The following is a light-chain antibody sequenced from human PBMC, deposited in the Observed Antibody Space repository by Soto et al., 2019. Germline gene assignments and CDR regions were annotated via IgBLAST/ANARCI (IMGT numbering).Light chain of an antibody. J-gene: IGKJ4*01. CDR2: DAS. V-gene: IGKV3-11*01. CDR1: RSVTTF. Sequence: EIVLTQSPATLSLSPGERATLSCRASRSVTTFLAWYQQKPGQAPRLLLYDASKRATGVPTRFSGSGSGTDIILTNTSLQPEDFAVYYCQQRTNWPLTFGGGTKVERK. CDR3: QQRTNWPLT.